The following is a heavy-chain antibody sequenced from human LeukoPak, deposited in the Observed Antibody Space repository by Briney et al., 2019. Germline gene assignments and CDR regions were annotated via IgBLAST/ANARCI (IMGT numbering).Heavy chain of an antibody. V-gene: IGHV4-34*01. J-gene: IGHJ6*03. D-gene: IGHD1-26*01. Sequence: SETLSLTCGVSGGSLSFYYWSWIRQSPGKGREGIAEISQNGDSNYNMSLKSRVTISLDKSKNQVSLKLNSVTAADTAVYYCARDPYSGSYGDSYYYYMDVWGKGTTVTISS. CDR2: ISQNGDS. CDR3: ARDPYSGSYGDSYYYYMDV. CDR1: GGSLSFYY.